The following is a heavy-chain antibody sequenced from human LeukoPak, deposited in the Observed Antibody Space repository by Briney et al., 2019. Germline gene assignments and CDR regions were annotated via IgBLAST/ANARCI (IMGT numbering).Heavy chain of an antibody. D-gene: IGHD6-13*01. CDR2: ISSSSSYI. V-gene: IGHV3-21*04. J-gene: IGHJ4*02. CDR1: GFTFSNYN. Sequence: GGSLRLSCAASGFTFSNYNMNWVRQAPGKGLEWVSSISSSSSYIYYADSVKGRFTISRDNTKNSLYLQMNSLRAEDTAVYYCARGPQHSSFWYRFDYWGQGTLVTVSS. CDR3: ARGPQHSSFWYRFDY.